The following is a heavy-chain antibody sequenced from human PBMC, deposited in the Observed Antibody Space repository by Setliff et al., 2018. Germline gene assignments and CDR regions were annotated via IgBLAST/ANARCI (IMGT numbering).Heavy chain of an antibody. CDR1: GYSFTLYA. V-gene: IGHV1-3*03. D-gene: IGHD2-21*01. CDR2: MNIDYGKT. Sequence: ASVKVSCKASGYSFTLYAMHWMRQAPGQRLEWMGWMNIDYGKTEYSQEFQDRVTFTRDTFAETAYMELRSLTSDDMAVYYCARGYCDGIGCPAPLYYFDSWGQGTLVTVSS. J-gene: IGHJ4*02. CDR3: ARGYCDGIGCPAPLYYFDS.